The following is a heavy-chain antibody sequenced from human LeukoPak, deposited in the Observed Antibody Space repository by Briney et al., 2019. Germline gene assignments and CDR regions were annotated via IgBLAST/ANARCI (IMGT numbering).Heavy chain of an antibody. Sequence: GGSLRLSCAASGLTVSSNYMSWVRQAPGKGLEWVSVIYSGGSTYYADSVKGRFTISRDNSKNTLYLQMNSLRAEDTAVYYCARDRYNWNYRGWFDPWGQGTLVTVSS. V-gene: IGHV3-53*01. J-gene: IGHJ5*02. CDR1: GLTVSSNY. D-gene: IGHD1-7*01. CDR2: IYSGGST. CDR3: ARDRYNWNYRGWFDP.